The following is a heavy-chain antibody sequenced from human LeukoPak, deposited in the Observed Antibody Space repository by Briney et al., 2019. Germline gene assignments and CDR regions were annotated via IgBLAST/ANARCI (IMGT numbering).Heavy chain of an antibody. CDR1: GFTFTSSA. J-gene: IGHJ4*02. D-gene: IGHD3-22*01. CDR3: AADSSGLSAFDY. Sequence: SVKVSCKASGFTFTSSAMQWVRQARGQRLEWIGWIVVGSGNTNYARKFRERVTITRDMSTSTAYMELSSLRSEDTAVYYCAADSSGLSAFDYWGQGTLVTVSS. CDR2: IVVGSGNT. V-gene: IGHV1-58*02.